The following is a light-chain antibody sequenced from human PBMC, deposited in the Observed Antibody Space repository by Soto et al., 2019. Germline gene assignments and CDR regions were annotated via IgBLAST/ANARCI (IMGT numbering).Light chain of an antibody. V-gene: IGKV1-5*03. Sequence: DIPLTQSPPTLSASLRDRVTITFRASQSISSCLAWYQQKPGKAPKLLIYKASSLESGVPSRFSGSGSGTEFTLTISSLQPDDFAAYYCQQYNSYSTFGQGTKVDIK. CDR1: QSISSC. J-gene: IGKJ1*01. CDR3: QQYNSYST. CDR2: KAS.